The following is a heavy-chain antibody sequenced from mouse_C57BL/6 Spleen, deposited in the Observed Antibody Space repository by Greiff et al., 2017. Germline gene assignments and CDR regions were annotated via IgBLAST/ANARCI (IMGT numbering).Heavy chain of an antibody. CDR3: ARPYYGNYGAMDY. V-gene: IGHV1-64*01. D-gene: IGHD2-10*01. Sequence: QVQLQQPGAELVKPGASVKLSCKASGYTFTSYWMHWVKQRPGQGLEWIGMIHPNSGSTNYNEKFKSKATLTVDKSSSTAYMQLSSLTSEDSAVYYCARPYYGNYGAMDYWGQGTSVTVSS. CDR1: GYTFTSYW. J-gene: IGHJ4*01. CDR2: IHPNSGST.